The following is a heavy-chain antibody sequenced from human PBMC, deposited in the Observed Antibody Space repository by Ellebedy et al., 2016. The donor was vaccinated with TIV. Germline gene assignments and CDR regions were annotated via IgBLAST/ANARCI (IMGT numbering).Heavy chain of an antibody. J-gene: IGHJ4*02. Sequence: MPGGSLRLSCTVSGGSISSSSYYRGWIRQPPGKGLEWIGSIYYSGSTYYNPSLKSRVTISVDTSKNQFSLKLSSVTAADTAVYYCAVGCGGDCSSSWVADYWGQGTLVTVSS. CDR3: AVGCGGDCSSSWVADY. CDR1: GGSISSSSYY. D-gene: IGHD2-21*02. V-gene: IGHV4-39*01. CDR2: IYYSGST.